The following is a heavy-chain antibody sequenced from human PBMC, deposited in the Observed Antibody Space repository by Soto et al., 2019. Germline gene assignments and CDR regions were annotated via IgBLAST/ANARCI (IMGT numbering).Heavy chain of an antibody. D-gene: IGHD3-16*02. Sequence: QVKLQESGPGLVKPSQTLSLTCTVSGGSISSGGYYWSWIRQRPGTGLEWIGYIYYSGRTYYNSSLMLRVTISVYKSKNQFSLKLSAFTAADTAVYYCARRGYDYVWGSYRYHAFDIWGQGTMVTVSS. CDR2: IYYSGRT. V-gene: IGHV4-31*03. CDR3: ARRGYDYVWGSYRYHAFDI. J-gene: IGHJ3*02. CDR1: GGSISSGGYY.